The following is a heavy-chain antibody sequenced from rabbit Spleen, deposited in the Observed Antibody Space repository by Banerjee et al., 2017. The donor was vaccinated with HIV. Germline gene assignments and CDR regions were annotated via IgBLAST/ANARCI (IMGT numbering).Heavy chain of an antibody. V-gene: IGHV1S40*01. J-gene: IGHJ6*01. CDR2: IDAASSGST. Sequence: QQLVESGGGLVKPGASLTLTCTASGFSFSSSYYMCWVRQAPGKGLEWIACIDAASSGSTFYATWAKGRFTISKTSSTTVTLQMTSLTAADTATYFCARDTGTSFSTYGMDLWGQGTLVTVS. D-gene: IGHD8-1*01. CDR3: ARDTGTSFSTYGMDL. CDR1: GFSFSSSYY.